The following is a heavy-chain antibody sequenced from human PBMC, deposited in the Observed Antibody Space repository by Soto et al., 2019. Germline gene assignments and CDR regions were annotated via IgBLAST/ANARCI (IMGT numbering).Heavy chain of an antibody. Sequence: SETLSLTCTVSGGSISSYYWSWIRQPPGKGLEWIGYIYYSGSTNYNPSLKSRVTISVDTSKNQFSLKLSSVTAADTAVYYCARRVPTYGIVVYWGQGTLVTVSS. CDR1: GGSISSYY. V-gene: IGHV4-59*08. D-gene: IGHD4-17*01. CDR3: ARRVPTYGIVVY. CDR2: IYYSGST. J-gene: IGHJ4*02.